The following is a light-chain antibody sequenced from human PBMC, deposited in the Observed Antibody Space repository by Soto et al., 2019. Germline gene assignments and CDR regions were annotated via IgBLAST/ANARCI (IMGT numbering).Light chain of an antibody. J-gene: IGKJ1*01. CDR1: QTISSW. Sequence: DIQMTQSPSTLSASVGDTATITCRASQTISSWLAWYQQKPGKAPKLLIYKASTLKSGVPSRFSGSGSGTEFTLTIGSLQPDDFATYYCQQYNTYSGAFGQGTKVDIK. V-gene: IGKV1-5*03. CDR3: QQYNTYSGA. CDR2: KAS.